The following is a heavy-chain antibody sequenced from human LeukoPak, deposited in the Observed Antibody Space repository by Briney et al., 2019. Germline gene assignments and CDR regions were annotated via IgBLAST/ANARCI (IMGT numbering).Heavy chain of an antibody. CDR1: GGSISGYY. V-gene: IGHV4-59*01. D-gene: IGHD4-17*01. CDR2: IYYSGNT. Sequence: PSETLSLTCTVSGGSISGYYWSWIRQPPGKGLEWIGYIYYSGNTYYNPSLRSRVTMSVDTSKNQFSLKLNSATAADTAVYFCVKGDGYSYSWGQGALVTVSS. J-gene: IGHJ5*02. CDR3: VKGDGYSYS.